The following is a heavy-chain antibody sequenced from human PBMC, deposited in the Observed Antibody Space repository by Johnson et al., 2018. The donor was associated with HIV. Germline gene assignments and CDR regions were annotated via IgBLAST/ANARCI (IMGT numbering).Heavy chain of an antibody. CDR1: GFSFSSYG. Sequence: VQVVESGGGVVQPGRSLRLSCAASGFSFSSYGMHWVRQAPGKGLEWVTVISYDGTTTYYAASVKGRFTISRDNSKITLYLNMNSLTVDDAALYYCTKGAKETATIMTAFDIWGQGTMVTVSS. D-gene: IGHD5-24*01. CDR2: ISYDGTTT. J-gene: IGHJ3*02. V-gene: IGHV3-33*06. CDR3: TKGAKETATIMTAFDI.